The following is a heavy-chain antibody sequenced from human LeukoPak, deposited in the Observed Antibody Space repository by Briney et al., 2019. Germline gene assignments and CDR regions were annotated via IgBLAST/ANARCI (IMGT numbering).Heavy chain of an antibody. CDR2: MNPNSGNT. J-gene: IGHJ6*03. Sequence: ASVKVSCKASGYTFTSYDINWVRQVTGQGLEWMGWMNPNSGNTGYAQKFQGRVTMTRNTSISTAYMELSSLRSEDTAVYYCANTGTTGYYYYYYMDVWGXGXTVTVSS. CDR1: GYTFTSYD. D-gene: IGHD1-7*01. CDR3: ANTGTTGYYYYYYMDV. V-gene: IGHV1-8*01.